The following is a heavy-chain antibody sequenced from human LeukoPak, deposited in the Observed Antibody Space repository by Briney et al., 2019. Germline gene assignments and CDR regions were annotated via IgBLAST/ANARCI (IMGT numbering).Heavy chain of an antibody. CDR3: ATAAPSIAARKRDTVFDY. V-gene: IGHV1-24*01. CDR2: FDPEDGET. D-gene: IGHD6-6*01. Sequence: ASVKVSCKVSGYTLTELSMHWVRQAPGKGLEWMGGFDPEDGETIYAQKFQGRVTMTEDTSTDTAYMELSSLRSEDTAVYYCATAAPSIAARKRDTVFDYWGQGTLVTVSS. J-gene: IGHJ4*02. CDR1: GYTLTELS.